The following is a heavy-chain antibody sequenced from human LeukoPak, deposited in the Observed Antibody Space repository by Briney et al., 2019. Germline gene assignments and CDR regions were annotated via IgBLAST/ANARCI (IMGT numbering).Heavy chain of an antibody. CDR1: GGTFSSYA. CDR3: ARTRTRGDYYSYYMDV. D-gene: IGHD1-1*01. CDR2: IIPIIDTA. J-gene: IGHJ6*03. Sequence: SVKVSCKVSGGTFSSYAITWVRQAPGQGLEWMGGIIPIIDTASFAHTFQGRVTLTADESTSTAYMELSSLRSEDTAVYYCARTRTRGDYYSYYMDVWGKGTTVTVSS. V-gene: IGHV1-69*13.